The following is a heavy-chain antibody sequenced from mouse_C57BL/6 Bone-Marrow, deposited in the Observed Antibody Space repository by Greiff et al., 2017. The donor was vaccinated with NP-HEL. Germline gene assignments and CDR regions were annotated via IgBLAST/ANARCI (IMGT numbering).Heavy chain of an antibody. V-gene: IGHV5-2*03. CDR3: ARHDNSGYYYAMDY. CDR2: INSDGGST. J-gene: IGHJ4*01. Sequence: EVMLVESGGGLVQPGESLKLSCESNEYEFPSHGMSWVRKTPEKRLELVAAINSDGGSTYSPDTMARRFIIPRDNTKKTLYLQMSSLRSEDSALYYCARHDNSGYYYAMDYWGQGTSGTVSS. D-gene: IGHD3-2*02. CDR1: EYEFPSHG.